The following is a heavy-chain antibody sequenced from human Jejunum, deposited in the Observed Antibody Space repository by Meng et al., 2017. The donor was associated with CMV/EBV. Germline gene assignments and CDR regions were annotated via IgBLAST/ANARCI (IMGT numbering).Heavy chain of an antibody. CDR1: VSSNSAT. CDR3: ARVDCSGNTCFSGFDY. D-gene: IGHD2-15*01. V-gene: IGHV6-1*01. Sequence: VSSNSATWKWIRQSPSRGLEWLARTYYRSKWYNDYAVSVKSRITITPDTSKNQFSLQLNSVTPEDTAVYYCARVDCSGNTCFSGFDYWGQGTLVTVSS. J-gene: IGHJ4*02. CDR2: TYYRSKWYN.